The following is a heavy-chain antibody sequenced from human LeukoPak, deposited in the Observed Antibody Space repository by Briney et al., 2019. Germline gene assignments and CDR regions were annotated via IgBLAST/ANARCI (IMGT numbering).Heavy chain of an antibody. CDR1: GYSITSGYY. J-gene: IGHJ5*02. V-gene: IGHV4-38-2*01. D-gene: IGHD4/OR15-4a*01. Sequence: PSETLSLTCAVSGYSITSGYYWGWIRPPPGKGLEWIGSIHHTRSTYSNPSLKSRVTILVDTSKNQFSLRLKSVTAADTAMYYCARVLTTRWFDPWGQGTLVTVSS. CDR2: IHHTRST. CDR3: ARVLTTRWFDP.